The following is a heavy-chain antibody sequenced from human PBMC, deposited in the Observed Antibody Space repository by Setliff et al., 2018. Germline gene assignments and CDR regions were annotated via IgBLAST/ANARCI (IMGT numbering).Heavy chain of an antibody. J-gene: IGHJ6*02. CDR2: ISSSGSTI. V-gene: IGHV3-11*04. CDR3: ASWGVQWLARNYGMDV. CDR1: GITFSDYY. D-gene: IGHD6-19*01. Sequence: GSLRLSCAAAGITFSDYYMSWIRQAPGNGLEWVSYISSSGSTIYYAYSVKGRFTISRDNAKNSLYLQMNSLRAEDTAVYYCASWGVQWLARNYGMDVWGQGTTVTVSS.